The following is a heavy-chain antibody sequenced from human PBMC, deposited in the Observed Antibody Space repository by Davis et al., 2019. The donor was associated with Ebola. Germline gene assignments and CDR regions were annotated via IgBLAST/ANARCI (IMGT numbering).Heavy chain of an antibody. CDR1: RCTFSSYA. J-gene: IGHJ3*02. CDR3: ARTMIVVNRDTFDI. V-gene: IGHV1-69*04. D-gene: IGHD3-22*01. Sequence: SVTVSCKASRCTFSSYAISWVRQAPGQGLEWMGRILPILGIAKYAQKFQGRVTITADKSTSTAYMELSSLRSEDTAVYYCARTMIVVNRDTFDIWGQGTMVTVSS. CDR2: ILPILGIA.